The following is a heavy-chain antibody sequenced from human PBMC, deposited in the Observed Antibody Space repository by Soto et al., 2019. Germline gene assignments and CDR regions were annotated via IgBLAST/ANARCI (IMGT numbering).Heavy chain of an antibody. Sequence: EAKLLESGGGLAQPGGSLILSCVGYGFTFDSYAISWVRQAPGKGLQWISAISGSADGTDYAHSVRGRFTISRDNSRNTVHLQMDSLRVEDTALYYCAKDTVGGYSFWSGYYSDGLDVWGQGTMVTVSS. J-gene: IGHJ3*01. CDR1: GFTFDSYA. D-gene: IGHD3-3*01. V-gene: IGHV3-23*01. CDR3: AKDTVGGYSFWSGYYSDGLDV. CDR2: ISGSADGT.